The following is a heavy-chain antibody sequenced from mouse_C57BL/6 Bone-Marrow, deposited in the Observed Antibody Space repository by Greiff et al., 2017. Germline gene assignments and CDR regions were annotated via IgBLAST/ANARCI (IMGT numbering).Heavy chain of an antibody. Sequence: EVKVVESGGGLVQPGGSLSLSCAASGFTFTDYYMSWVRQPPGKALEWLGFIRNKANGYTTEYSASVKGRFTIARDNSQSILYLHMDALRAEDSATYYCSSASYDYFDYWGQGTTLTVSA. V-gene: IGHV7-3*01. CDR1: GFTFTDYY. CDR2: IRNKANGYTT. CDR3: SSASYDYFDY. D-gene: IGHD2-10*02. J-gene: IGHJ2*01.